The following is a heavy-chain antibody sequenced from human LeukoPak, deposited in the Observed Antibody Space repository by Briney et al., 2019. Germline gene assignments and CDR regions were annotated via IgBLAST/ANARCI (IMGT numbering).Heavy chain of an antibody. CDR2: MNPNSGNT. Sequence: ASVKVSCKASGYTFTSYDINWVRQATGQGPEWMGWMNPNSGNTGYAQKFQGRVTITRNTSISTAYMELSSLRSEDTAVYYCARGPFSEPGIAVAGSFDYWGQGTLVTVSS. J-gene: IGHJ4*02. CDR3: ARGPFSEPGIAVAGSFDY. V-gene: IGHV1-8*03. CDR1: GYTFTSYD. D-gene: IGHD6-19*01.